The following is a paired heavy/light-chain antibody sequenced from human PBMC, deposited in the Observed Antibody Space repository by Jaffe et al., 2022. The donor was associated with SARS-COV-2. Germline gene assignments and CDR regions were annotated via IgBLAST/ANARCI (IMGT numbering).Heavy chain of an antibody. Sequence: QVQLEQSGGEVKKPGASVKVSCKASGHTSTDFAVHWVRQAPGQSLEWMAWINVGNGNTNSAQKFQGRATVTRDTSTSTIYMELSSLTYEDTAVYYCARDAYWSFDVWGRGTLVSVSS. CDR2: INVGNGNT. CDR3: ARDAYWSFDV. CDR1: GHTSTDFA. J-gene: IGHJ2*01. V-gene: IGHV1-3*01.
Light chain of an antibody. J-gene: IGLJ2*01. CDR1: SSDVGSYKL. V-gene: IGLV2-23*01. CDR3: SSYASSGTVV. Sequence: QPALTQPASVSGSPGQSITLSCSGTSSDVGSYKLVSWYQQHPGKIPKLIIYEDNKRPSGVSNRFSGSKSGNTASLTISGLQTEDEADYYCSSYASSGTVVFGGGTKLTVL. CDR2: EDN.